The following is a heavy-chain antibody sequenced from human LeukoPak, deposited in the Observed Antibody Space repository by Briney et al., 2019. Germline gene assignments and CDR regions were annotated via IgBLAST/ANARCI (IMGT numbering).Heavy chain of an antibody. Sequence: GGSLRLSCAASGFIFSDYQMSWIRQAPGKGREWVSYMSDSGSTIYYADSVKGRFIISRDNAKNSLYLQMNSPRAEDTAVYYCARDPGDILTGHTGFDYWGQGTLVTVSS. D-gene: IGHD3-9*01. CDR3: ARDPGDILTGHTGFDY. CDR1: GFIFSDYQ. CDR2: MSDSGSTI. J-gene: IGHJ4*02. V-gene: IGHV3-11*01.